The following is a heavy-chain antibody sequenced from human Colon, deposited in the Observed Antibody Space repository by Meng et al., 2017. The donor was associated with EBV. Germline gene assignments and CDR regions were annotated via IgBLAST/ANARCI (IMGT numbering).Heavy chain of an antibody. V-gene: IGHV4-4*02. D-gene: IGHD6-19*01. Sequence: QAELHGSVPGLVKPSCTLSPTCAGSVGSISSRNWWSWVRQPPGKGLEWIGQIYHSGSTNYHPSLKSRVTIPVDKSKNQFSLNLSSVTAADTAVYYCARVGQWLPIDYWGQGTLVTVSS. CDR3: ARVGQWLPIDY. CDR2: IYHSGST. CDR1: VGSISSRNW. J-gene: IGHJ4*02.